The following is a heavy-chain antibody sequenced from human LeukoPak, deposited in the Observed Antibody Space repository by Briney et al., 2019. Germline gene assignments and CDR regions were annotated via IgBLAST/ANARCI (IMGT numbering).Heavy chain of an antibody. Sequence: GTSVKVSCKAPGFIFTSSAMQWVRQARGQRLEWIGWIVVGSGDTNYAQKLQERITITRDMSTSTAYMELSRLRSDDTAVYYCARGPSHGAFDIWGQGTMVTVSS. V-gene: IGHV1-58*02. CDR3: ARGPSHGAFDI. J-gene: IGHJ3*02. CDR2: IVVGSGDT. CDR1: GFIFTSSA.